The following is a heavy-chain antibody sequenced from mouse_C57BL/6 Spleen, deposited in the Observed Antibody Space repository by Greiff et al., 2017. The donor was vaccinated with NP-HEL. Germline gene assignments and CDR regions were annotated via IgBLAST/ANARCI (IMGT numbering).Heavy chain of an antibody. Sequence: VQLQQSGAELVKPGASVKISCKASGYAFSSYWMNWVKQRPGKGLEWIGQIYPGDGDTNYNGKFKGKATLTADKSSSTAYMQLSSLTSEDSAVYFCAVLHYYGSSSWFAYWGQGTLVTVSA. CDR3: AVLHYYGSSSWFAY. V-gene: IGHV1-80*01. CDR1: GYAFSSYW. CDR2: IYPGDGDT. D-gene: IGHD1-1*01. J-gene: IGHJ3*01.